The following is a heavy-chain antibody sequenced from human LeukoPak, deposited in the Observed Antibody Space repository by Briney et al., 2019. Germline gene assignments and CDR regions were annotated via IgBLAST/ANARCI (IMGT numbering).Heavy chain of an antibody. CDR2: IYYSGRT. V-gene: IGHV4-39*01. Sequence: SESLSLTCTVSGGSISSSSNYWGWLRQPPGKGLEWIGRIYYSGRTNNNPSLKSRVTISVDTSKNQFSLKLSSVTAADTAVYYCARRRTMFGYFAGEFDYWGQGTLVTVSS. D-gene: IGHD3-10*02. CDR3: ARRRTMFGYFAGEFDY. CDR1: GGSISSSSNY. J-gene: IGHJ4*02.